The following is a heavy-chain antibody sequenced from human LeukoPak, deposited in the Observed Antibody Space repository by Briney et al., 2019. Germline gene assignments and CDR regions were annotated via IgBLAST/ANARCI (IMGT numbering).Heavy chain of an antibody. J-gene: IGHJ6*02. Sequence: GGSLRLSCAASGFAISDYYMDWVRQAPGKGLEWVAVISYDGSNKYYADSVKGRFTISRDNSKNTLYLQMNSLRAEDTAVYYCARDKGYYDFWSGPNQEYGMDVWGQGTTVTVSS. CDR2: ISYDGSNK. V-gene: IGHV3-30-3*01. CDR3: ARDKGYYDFWSGPNQEYGMDV. CDR1: GFAISDYY. D-gene: IGHD3-3*01.